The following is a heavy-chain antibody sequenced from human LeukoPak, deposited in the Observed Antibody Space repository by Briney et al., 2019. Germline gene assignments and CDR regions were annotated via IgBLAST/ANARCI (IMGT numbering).Heavy chain of an antibody. V-gene: IGHV3-23*01. CDR2: ISGSGGST. D-gene: IGHD2-15*01. J-gene: IGHJ4*02. CDR3: AKGGSIVVVVAATLNFDY. Sequence: VRQAPXKGLEWVSAISGSGGSTYYADSVKGRFTISRDNSKNTLYLQMNSLRAEDTAVYYCAKGGSIVVVVAATLNFDYWGQGTLVTVSS.